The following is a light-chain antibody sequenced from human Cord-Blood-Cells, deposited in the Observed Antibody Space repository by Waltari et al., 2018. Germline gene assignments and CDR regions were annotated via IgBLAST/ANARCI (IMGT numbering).Light chain of an antibody. Sequence: EIVLTQSPGTLSLSPGERATLSCRASQSVSSSYLAWYQQKPGQAPRLLIYGASSRATGMPDRFSGSGSWTYVTLTISRLEPEDFAVYYCQQYGSSPRTFGQGTKVEIK. CDR2: GAS. CDR1: QSVSSSY. V-gene: IGKV3-20*01. CDR3: QQYGSSPRT. J-gene: IGKJ1*01.